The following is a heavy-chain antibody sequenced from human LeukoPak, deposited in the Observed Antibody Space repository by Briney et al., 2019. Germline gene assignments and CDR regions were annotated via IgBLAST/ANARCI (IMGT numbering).Heavy chain of an antibody. J-gene: IGHJ4*02. CDR2: INPSGGGT. CDR3: ARRYCSGGSCYPDY. V-gene: IGHV1-2*02. D-gene: IGHD2-15*01. CDR1: GYTFTGYY. Sequence: RASVKVSCKASGYTFTGYYIHWVRQAPGQGLEWMGWINPSGGGTKHAQKFQGRVTMTRDTSISTAYMELSSLTSDDTALYFCARRYCSGGSCYPDYWGQGTLVTVSS.